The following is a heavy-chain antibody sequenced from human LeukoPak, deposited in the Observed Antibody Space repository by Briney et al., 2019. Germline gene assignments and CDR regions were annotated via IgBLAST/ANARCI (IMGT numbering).Heavy chain of an antibody. CDR2: IYYSGST. Sequence: KPSETLSLTCSVSGGSISSSRYYWSWIRQPPGKGLEWIGYIYYSGSTNYNPSLKSRVTISVDTSKNQFSLKLSSVTAADTAVYYCARDGDGRAFYIWGQGTMVTVSS. CDR3: ARDGDGRAFYI. J-gene: IGHJ3*02. V-gene: IGHV4-61*01. CDR1: GGSISSSRYY. D-gene: IGHD7-27*01.